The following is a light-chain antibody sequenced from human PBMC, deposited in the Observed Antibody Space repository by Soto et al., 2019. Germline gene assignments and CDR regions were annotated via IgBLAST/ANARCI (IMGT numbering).Light chain of an antibody. J-gene: IGKJ5*01. CDR2: GAS. CDR3: QQYNNWPSIT. Sequence: EIVLTQSPGTLYLSPGERATISCMAIQSVSSSYVAWFHQKPGQAPRLLIYGASTRATGIPARFSGSGSGTEFTLTISSLQSEDFAVYYCQQYNNWPSITFGQGTRLENK. V-gene: IGKV3-15*01. CDR1: QSVSSS.